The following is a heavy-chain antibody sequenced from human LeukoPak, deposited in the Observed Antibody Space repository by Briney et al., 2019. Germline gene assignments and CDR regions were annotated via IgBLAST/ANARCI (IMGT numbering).Heavy chain of an antibody. Sequence: PSETLSLTCTVSGGSISSSSYYWGWIRQPPGKGLEWIGEINHSGSTNYNPSLKSRVTISVDTSKNQFSLKLSSVTAADTAVYYCARGSLAYYYDSSGYYYGAFDIWGQGTMVTVSS. J-gene: IGHJ3*02. CDR2: INHSGST. CDR3: ARGSLAYYYDSSGYYYGAFDI. CDR1: GGSISSSSYY. V-gene: IGHV4-39*07. D-gene: IGHD3-22*01.